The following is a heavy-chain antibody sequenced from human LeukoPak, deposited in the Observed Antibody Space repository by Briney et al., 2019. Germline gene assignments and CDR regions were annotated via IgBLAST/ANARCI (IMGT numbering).Heavy chain of an antibody. CDR3: ARQQSGCVAGYYYYMDV. V-gene: IGHV4-39*01. Sequence: SETLSLTCTVSGGSISSSSYYWGWIRQPPGRGLEWIGSIYYSGSTYYNPSLKSRVTISVDTSKNQFSLKLSSVTAADTAVYYCARQQSGCVAGYYYYMDVWGKGTTVTVSS. D-gene: IGHD6-19*01. CDR2: IYYSGST. J-gene: IGHJ6*03. CDR1: GGSISSSSYY.